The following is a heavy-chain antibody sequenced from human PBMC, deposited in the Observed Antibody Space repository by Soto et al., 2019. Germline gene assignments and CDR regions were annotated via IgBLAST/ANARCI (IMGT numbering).Heavy chain of an antibody. Sequence: SETLSLTCTVSGGSISSYYWSWIRQPPGKGLEWIGYIYYSGSTNYNPSLKSRVTISVDTSKNQFSLKLSSVTAADTAVYYCARGWVTTPYYYGMDVGGQGTTVTVSS. D-gene: IGHD4-17*01. J-gene: IGHJ6*02. V-gene: IGHV4-59*01. CDR3: ARGWVTTPYYYGMDV. CDR2: IYYSGST. CDR1: GGSISSYY.